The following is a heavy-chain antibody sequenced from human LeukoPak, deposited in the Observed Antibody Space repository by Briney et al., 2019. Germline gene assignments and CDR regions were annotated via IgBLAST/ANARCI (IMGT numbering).Heavy chain of an antibody. CDR2: IKQDGSEK. V-gene: IGHV3-7*01. CDR1: GFTFSNYW. D-gene: IGHD6-13*01. Sequence: GGSLRLSCAASGFTFSNYWMNWVRQAPGKGLEWVANIKQDGSEKNYVDSVKGRFTISRDNAKNSLYLQMNSLRAEDTAVYYCAKSIAAAGISAFDIWGQGTMVTVSS. J-gene: IGHJ3*02. CDR3: AKSIAAAGISAFDI.